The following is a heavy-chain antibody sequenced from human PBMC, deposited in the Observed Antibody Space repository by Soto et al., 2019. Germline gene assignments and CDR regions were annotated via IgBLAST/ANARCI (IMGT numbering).Heavy chain of an antibody. CDR1: GYTFTSYA. V-gene: IGHV1-3*01. J-gene: IGHJ6*02. Sequence: EASVKVSCKASGYTFTSYAMHWVRQAPGQRLEWMGWINAGNGNTKYSQKFQGRVTITRDTSASTAYMELSSLRSEDTAVYYCASSYSNYALIDYYYYGMDVWGQGTTVNVSS. CDR3: ASSYSNYALIDYYYYGMDV. D-gene: IGHD4-4*01. CDR2: INAGNGNT.